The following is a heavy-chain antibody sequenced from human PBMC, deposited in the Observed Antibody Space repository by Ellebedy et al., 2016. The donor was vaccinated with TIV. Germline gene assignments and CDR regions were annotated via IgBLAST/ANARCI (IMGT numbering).Heavy chain of an antibody. CDR1: GYTSTSYH. Sequence: AASVKVSCKASGYTSTSYHMNWVRQAPGQGLEWMGIINPSGNSTNYAQKFQGRVTMTGDTSTSTVYMELRSLRSDDTAVYYCARVAGRYWFDPWGQGTLVTVSS. V-gene: IGHV1-46*01. CDR2: INPSGNST. CDR3: ARVAGRYWFDP. J-gene: IGHJ5*02. D-gene: IGHD3-9*01.